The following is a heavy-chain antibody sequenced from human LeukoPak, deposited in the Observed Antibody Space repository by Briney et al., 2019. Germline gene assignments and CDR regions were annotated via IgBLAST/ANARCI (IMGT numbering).Heavy chain of an antibody. V-gene: IGHV1-46*01. D-gene: IGHD2-15*01. Sequence: ASVKVSCKASGYTFTSYYMHWVRQAPGQGLEGMGIINPSGGSTSYAQKFQGRVTMTRDTSTSTVYMELSSLRSEDTAVYYCARDMVVVAATRFNWFDPWGQGTLVTVSS. CDR1: GYTFTSYY. CDR2: INPSGGST. CDR3: ARDMVVVAATRFNWFDP. J-gene: IGHJ5*02.